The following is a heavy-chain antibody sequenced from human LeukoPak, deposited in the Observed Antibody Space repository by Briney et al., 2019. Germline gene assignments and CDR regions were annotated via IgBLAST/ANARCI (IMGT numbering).Heavy chain of an antibody. CDR3: ATYSSGWITFDY. CDR1: GGSISSSSYY. D-gene: IGHD6-19*01. CDR2: IYYSGST. V-gene: IGHV4-39*01. Sequence: SETLSLTCTVSGGSISSSSYYWGWIRQPPGKGLEWIGSIYYSGSTYYNPSLKSRVTISVDTSKNQFSLKLSSVTAADTAVYYCATYSSGWITFDYWGQGTLVTVSS. J-gene: IGHJ4*02.